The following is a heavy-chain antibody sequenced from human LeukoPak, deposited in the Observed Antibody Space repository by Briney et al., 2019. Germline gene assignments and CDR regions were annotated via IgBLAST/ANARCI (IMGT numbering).Heavy chain of an antibody. CDR1: GFTFDDYG. CDR2: INWNGGST. Sequence: GGSLRLTCAASGFTFDDYGMSWVRQAPGKGLEWVSGINWNGGSTGYADSVKGRFTISRDNAKNSLYLQMNSLRAEDTALYHCARKIYSSSEFDYWGQGTLVTVSS. V-gene: IGHV3-20*01. CDR3: ARKIYSSSEFDY. D-gene: IGHD6-6*01. J-gene: IGHJ4*02.